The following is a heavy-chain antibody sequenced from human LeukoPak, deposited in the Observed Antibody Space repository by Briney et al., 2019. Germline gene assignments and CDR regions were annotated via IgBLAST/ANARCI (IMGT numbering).Heavy chain of an antibody. CDR3: ARDPIVVVVAATPNFDY. CDR2: IDPNSGGT. V-gene: IGHV1-2*02. Sequence: ASVKVSCKPSGYTFTGYYMRWVRQAPGQGLEWIGWIDPNSGGTNYAQKFQGRVTMTRDTSISTAYMELSRLRSDDTAVYYCARDPIVVVVAATPNFDYWGQGTLVTVSS. CDR1: GYTFTGYY. J-gene: IGHJ4*02. D-gene: IGHD2-15*01.